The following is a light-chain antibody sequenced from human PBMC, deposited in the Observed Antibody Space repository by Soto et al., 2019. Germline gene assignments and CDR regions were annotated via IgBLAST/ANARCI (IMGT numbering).Light chain of an antibody. J-gene: IGKJ1*01. Sequence: EIVLTQSPGTLSLSPGERATLSCRACQSVSARYVAWYQRKPGQAPRLLIYGASNRATEIPVRFSASGSGTYFTLTITRLEPEDFAVYICQQYAVSPPTFGLGTKVEFK. CDR3: QQYAVSPPT. V-gene: IGKV3-20*01. CDR2: GAS. CDR1: QSVSARY.